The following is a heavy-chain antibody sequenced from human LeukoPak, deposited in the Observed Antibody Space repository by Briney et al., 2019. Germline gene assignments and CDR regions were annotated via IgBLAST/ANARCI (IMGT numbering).Heavy chain of an antibody. Sequence: GGSLRLSCAASGLTFSSYAMHWVRQAPGKGLEWVSGISWNSGSIGYADSVKGRFTISRDNAKNSLYLQMNSLRAEDTALYYCAKDTSPAYYYDSSGTGGDAFDIWGQGTMVTVSS. V-gene: IGHV3-9*01. CDR2: ISWNSGSI. CDR3: AKDTSPAYYYDSSGTGGDAFDI. J-gene: IGHJ3*02. CDR1: GLTFSSYA. D-gene: IGHD3-22*01.